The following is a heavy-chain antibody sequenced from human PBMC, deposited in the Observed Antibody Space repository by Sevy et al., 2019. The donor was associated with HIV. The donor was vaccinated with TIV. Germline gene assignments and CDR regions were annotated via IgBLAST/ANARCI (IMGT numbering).Heavy chain of an antibody. CDR1: GFTFISYT. Sequence: GGSLRLSCAASGFTFISYTLSWVRQAPGKGLEWVSSISSSGGSTYYADFVKGRFTISRDNSKKTVDLQMDSLGAEDTAVYCCTKVAILGYDWGRGTLVTVSS. D-gene: IGHD3-3*02. J-gene: IGHJ4*02. V-gene: IGHV3-23*01. CDR3: TKVAILGYD. CDR2: ISSSGGST.